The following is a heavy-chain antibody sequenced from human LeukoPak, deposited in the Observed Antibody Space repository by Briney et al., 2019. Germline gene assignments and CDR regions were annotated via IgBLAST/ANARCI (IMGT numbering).Heavy chain of an antibody. J-gene: IGHJ4*02. V-gene: IGHV3-30*18. CDR2: ISHDGSNT. CDR1: GFAFNSYG. D-gene: IGHD3-16*01. Sequence: PGRSLRLSCAASGFAFNSYGMHWVRQAPGKGLEWLALISHDGSNTYYADSVKGRITISRDNSKNTLYLQINSLRAEDTAVYYCAKVRWGSDNALDSWGQGTLVTASS. CDR3: AKVRWGSDNALDS.